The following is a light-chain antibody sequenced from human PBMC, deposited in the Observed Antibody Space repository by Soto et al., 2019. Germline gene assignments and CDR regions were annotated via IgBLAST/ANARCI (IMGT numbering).Light chain of an antibody. Sequence: DIQMTQSPSSLSVSVGDRVTITCRASQSITKYLNWYQQKPGKAPKLLVYAASSLQSGVPSRFSGNGSGTDCTLTISSLQPEDFATYYCQQSDSYPYTFGQGTQLEIK. V-gene: IGKV1-39*01. CDR3: QQSDSYPYT. J-gene: IGKJ2*01. CDR2: AAS. CDR1: QSITKY.